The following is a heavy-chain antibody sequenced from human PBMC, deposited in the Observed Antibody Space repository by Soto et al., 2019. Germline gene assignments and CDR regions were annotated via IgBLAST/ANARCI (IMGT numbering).Heavy chain of an antibody. Sequence: QVQLQESGPGLVKPSQTLSLTCTVSGGSISSGGYYWSWLRQHPGKGLEWIGYIYYSGSTYYNPSLKSRVTISVDTSKNQCSLKLSSVTAADTAVYYCARLLPTSGILFDYWGQGTLVTVSS. J-gene: IGHJ4*02. V-gene: IGHV4-31*03. CDR1: GGSISSGGYY. CDR3: ARLLPTSGILFDY. CDR2: IYYSGST.